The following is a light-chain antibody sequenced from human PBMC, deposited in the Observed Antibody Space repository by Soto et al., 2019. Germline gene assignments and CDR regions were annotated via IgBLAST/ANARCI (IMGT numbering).Light chain of an antibody. J-gene: IGLJ2*01. CDR2: LNSDGSH. V-gene: IGLV4-69*01. CDR1: SGHSSYS. Sequence: QAVLTQSPSASASLGASVKLTCTLSSGHSSYSIAWHQQQPDKGPRYLMKLNSDGSHSKGDGIPDRFSGSSSGAERYLTISRLQSEDEADYYCQTWDTGIQVFGGGTKLTVL. CDR3: QTWDTGIQV.